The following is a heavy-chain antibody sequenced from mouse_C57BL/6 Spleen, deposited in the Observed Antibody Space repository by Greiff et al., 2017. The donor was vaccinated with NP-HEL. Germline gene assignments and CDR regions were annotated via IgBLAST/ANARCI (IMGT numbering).Heavy chain of an antibody. J-gene: IGHJ2*01. CDR2: ISPGSGST. CDR1: GYTFTSYW. V-gene: IGHV1-55*01. Sequence: QVQLQQPGAELVKPGATVKMSCKASGYTFTSYWITWVKPRPGQGLEWIGDISPGSGSTNYNEKFKSKATLSVDTSSSTAYMQLSSLTSEDSAVYYCARRPNWHFDYWGQGTTLTVSS. CDR3: ARRPNWHFDY. D-gene: IGHD4-1*02.